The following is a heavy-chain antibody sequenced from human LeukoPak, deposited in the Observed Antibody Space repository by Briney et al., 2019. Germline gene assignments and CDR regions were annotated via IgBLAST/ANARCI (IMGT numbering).Heavy chain of an antibody. V-gene: IGHV5-51*01. D-gene: IGHD3-9*01. CDR2: IYPGDSDT. CDR3: ARGDYDILTGYYIRGFDI. J-gene: IGHJ3*02. CDR1: GYSFTRYW. Sequence: GESLKISCKGSGYSFTRYWIGWVRQMPGKGLEWMGIIYPGDSDTRYSPSFQGQVTFSADKSISTAYLQWSSLKASDTAMYYCARGDYDILTGYYIRGFDIWGQGTMVTVSS.